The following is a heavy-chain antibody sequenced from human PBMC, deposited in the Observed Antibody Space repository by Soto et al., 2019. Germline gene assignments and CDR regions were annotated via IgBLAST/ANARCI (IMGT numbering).Heavy chain of an antibody. D-gene: IGHD4-17*01. V-gene: IGHV4-39*01. CDR2: IYYSGST. CDR3: ARHQLLLRWQTNLFDY. J-gene: IGHJ4*02. Sequence: PSETLSLTCTVSGGSISSSSYYWGWIRQPPGKGLEWIGSIYYSGSTYYNPSLKSRVTISVDTSKNQFSLKLSSVTAADTAVYYCARHQLLLRWQTNLFDYWGQGTLVTVSS. CDR1: GGSISSSSYY.